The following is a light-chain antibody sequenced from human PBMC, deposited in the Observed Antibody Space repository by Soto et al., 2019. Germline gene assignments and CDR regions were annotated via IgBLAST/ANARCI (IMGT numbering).Light chain of an antibody. CDR2: DAS. CDR3: QQYNNWPPWT. CDR1: QSVSNN. Sequence: ILMTQSPATLSVYPGERATLSCRASQSVSNNLAWYQQKPGQAPRLLIYDASTRATGIPARFSGSGSGTEFTLTIGGLQSEDFSVYYCQQYNNWPPWTFGQGTKVEIK. J-gene: IGKJ1*01. V-gene: IGKV3-15*01.